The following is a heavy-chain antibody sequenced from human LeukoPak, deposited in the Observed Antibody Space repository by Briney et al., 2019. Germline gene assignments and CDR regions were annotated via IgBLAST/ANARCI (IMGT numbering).Heavy chain of an antibody. D-gene: IGHD1-26*01. Sequence: PSETLSLTCDFSGDSLSGYYWSWLRQPPGKGLEWLAYRQSNGYTEYYPSLMSRVTISLDTSKNQFSLKLSSVTAADTVVYYCARSSSTRTLWLRGSAPYYFDYWGQGTLVTVSS. CDR1: GDSLSGYY. CDR3: ARSSSTRTLWLRGSAPYYFDY. CDR2: RQSNGYT. J-gene: IGHJ4*02. V-gene: IGHV4-59*01.